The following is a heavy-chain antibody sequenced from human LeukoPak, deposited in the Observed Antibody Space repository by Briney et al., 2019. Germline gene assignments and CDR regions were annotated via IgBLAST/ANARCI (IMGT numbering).Heavy chain of an antibody. V-gene: IGHV3-7*04. J-gene: IGHJ6*03. CDR2: IKQDGSEK. Sequence: GGSLRLSCAASGFTFSSYWMSWVRQAPGKGLEWVANIKQDGSEKYYVDSVKGRFTISRDNAKNSLYLQMNSLRAEDTAVYYCARGGQPYFYFYMDVWGRGTTVTISS. CDR1: GFTFSSYW. D-gene: IGHD3-9*01. CDR3: ARGGQPYFYFYMDV.